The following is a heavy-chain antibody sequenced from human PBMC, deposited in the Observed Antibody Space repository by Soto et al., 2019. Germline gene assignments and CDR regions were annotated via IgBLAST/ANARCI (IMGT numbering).Heavy chain of an antibody. CDR1: GGSFSDYY. V-gene: IGHV4-34*01. D-gene: IGHD6-13*01. Sequence: QVQLQQWGAGLLKPSETLSLTCAVYGGSFSDYYWSWIRQPPGKGLEWIGEINHRGSTNYNSSLKSRVTISVDTSKNQFSLKLTSVTAADTAVYYCARGVAYQAAAAANWFDPWGQGTLVTVSS. J-gene: IGHJ5*02. CDR3: ARGVAYQAAAAANWFDP. CDR2: INHRGST.